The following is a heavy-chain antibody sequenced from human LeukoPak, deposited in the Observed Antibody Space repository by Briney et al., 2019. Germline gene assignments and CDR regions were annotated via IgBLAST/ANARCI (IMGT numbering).Heavy chain of an antibody. J-gene: IGHJ4*02. CDR1: GGSISSYY. Sequence: SETLSLTCTVSGGSISSYYWSWIRQPPGKGLEWIGYIYYSGSTNYNPSLKSRVTISVDTSKNQFSLKLSSVTAADTAVYYCARFADQLAVAGPWGQGTLVTVSS. V-gene: IGHV4-59*12. CDR2: IYYSGST. D-gene: IGHD6-19*01. CDR3: ARFADQLAVAGP.